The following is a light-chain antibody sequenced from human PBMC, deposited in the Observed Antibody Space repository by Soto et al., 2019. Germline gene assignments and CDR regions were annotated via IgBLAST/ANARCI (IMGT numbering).Light chain of an antibody. J-gene: IGLJ1*01. V-gene: IGLV1-44*01. CDR2: GNN. Sequence: QSVLTQAPSVSGTPGQRVTITCSGSTSNIGRNSVNWYQHLPGTAPKLLTHGNNHRPSGVPDRFSGSKSGTSASLAISGLQPEDEADYGCAAWDDSLNEYVFGDGTKLTVL. CDR1: TSNIGRNS. CDR3: AAWDDSLNEYV.